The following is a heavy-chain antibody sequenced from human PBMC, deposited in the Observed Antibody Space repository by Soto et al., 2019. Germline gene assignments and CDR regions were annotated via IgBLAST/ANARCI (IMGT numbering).Heavy chain of an antibody. CDR3: ARDHIYCGGDCSPGWLDP. V-gene: IGHV1-69*13. CDR2: IIPIFGTA. CDR1: GGTFSSYA. D-gene: IGHD2-21*02. Sequence: VASVKVSCKASGGTFSSYAISWVRQAPGQGLEWMGGIIPIFGTANYAQKFQGRVTITADESTSTAYMELSSLRSEDTAVYYCARDHIYCGGDCSPGWLDPSGQGTLVTVYS. J-gene: IGHJ5*02.